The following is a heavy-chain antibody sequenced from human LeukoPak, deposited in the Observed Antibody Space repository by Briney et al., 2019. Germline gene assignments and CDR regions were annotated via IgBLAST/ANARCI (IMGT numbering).Heavy chain of an antibody. J-gene: IGHJ4*02. D-gene: IGHD1-26*01. CDR1: GGSFSGYY. CDR3: ARGRVGATVISK. V-gene: IGHV4-34*01. CDR2: INHSGST. Sequence: SETLSLTCGVYGGSFSGYYWRWIRQPPGKGLEWIGEINHSGSTNYNPSLKSRVSISVDTSKNQFSLKLSSVTAADTAVYYCARGRVGATVISKWGQGTLVTVSS.